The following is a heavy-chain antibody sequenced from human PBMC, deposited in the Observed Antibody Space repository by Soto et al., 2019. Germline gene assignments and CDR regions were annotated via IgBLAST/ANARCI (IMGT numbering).Heavy chain of an antibody. V-gene: IGHV3-21*01. D-gene: IGHD6-13*01. Sequence: WGSLRLSCAASGFTFISYSINFFRQAPWKWLEWVSSISSSSSYIYYADSVKGRFTISRDNAKNSLYLQMNSLRAEDTAVYYCARDPTIAPSYYGMDVWGQGTTVTVSS. CDR3: ARDPTIAPSYYGMDV. CDR2: ISSSSSYI. CDR1: GFTFISYS. J-gene: IGHJ6*02.